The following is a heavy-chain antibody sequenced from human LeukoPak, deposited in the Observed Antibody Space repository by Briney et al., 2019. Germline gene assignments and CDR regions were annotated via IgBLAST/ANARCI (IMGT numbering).Heavy chain of an antibody. D-gene: IGHD2/OR15-2a*01. CDR3: ARDSGTWFYLQD. Sequence: VGQARGKGLEWVAFIRYGGSHQFYADSVRGRFTISRDNPKNTLYLQMNSLRGEDTAVYFCARDSGTWFYLQDWGQGTLVTVSS. J-gene: IGHJ1*01. CDR2: IRYGGSHQ. V-gene: IGHV3-33*01.